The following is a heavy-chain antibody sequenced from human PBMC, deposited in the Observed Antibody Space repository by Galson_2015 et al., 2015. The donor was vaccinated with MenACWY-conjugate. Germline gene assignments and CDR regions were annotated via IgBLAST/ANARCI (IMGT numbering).Heavy chain of an antibody. V-gene: IGHV3-23*01. CDR2: ITSSGGTT. CDR3: ARVGYGESVTPDDY. D-gene: IGHD4-17*01. CDR1: GFTFSSFA. J-gene: IGHJ4*02. Sequence: SLRLSCAASGFTFSSFAMSWVRQAPGKGLEWVSVITSSGGTTYYADSVKGRFTISRDNAKNSLYLQMNSLRAEDTAVYYCARVGYGESVTPDDYWGRGTLVTVS.